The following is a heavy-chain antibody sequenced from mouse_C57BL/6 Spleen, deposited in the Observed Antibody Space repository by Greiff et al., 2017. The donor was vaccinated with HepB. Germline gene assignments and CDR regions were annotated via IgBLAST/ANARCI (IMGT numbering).Heavy chain of an antibody. CDR1: GYTFTDYN. CDR3: ARGGYDWYFDV. V-gene: IGHV1-18*01. CDR2: INPNNGGT. Sequence: EVQLQQSGPELVKPGASVKIPCKASGYTFTDYNMDWVKQSHGKSLEWIGDINPNNGGTNYNQKFKGKATLTVDKSSSTAYMELRSLTSEDTAVYYCARGGYDWYFDVWGTGTTVTVSS. D-gene: IGHD2-2*01. J-gene: IGHJ1*03.